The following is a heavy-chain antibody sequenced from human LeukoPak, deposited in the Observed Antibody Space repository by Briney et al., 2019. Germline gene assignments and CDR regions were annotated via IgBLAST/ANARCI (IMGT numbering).Heavy chain of an antibody. V-gene: IGHV1-46*01. CDR2: INPSGGST. D-gene: IGHD3-22*01. J-gene: IGHJ6*02. CDR3: ARDYYDSSGYWERLGRYYYYGMDV. Sequence: ASVKVSCKASGYTFTSYYMHWVRQAPGQGLEWMGIINPSGGSTSYAQKFQGRVTMTRDTSTSTVYMELSSLRSEDTAVYYCARDYYDSSGYWERLGRYYYYGMDVWGQGTTVTVSS. CDR1: GYTFTSYY.